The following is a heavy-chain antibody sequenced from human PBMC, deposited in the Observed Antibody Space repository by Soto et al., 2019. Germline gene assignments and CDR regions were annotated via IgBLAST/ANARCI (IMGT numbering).Heavy chain of an antibody. CDR1: GGSIISGGYY. CDR2: IYYSGST. Sequence: PSETLSLTCTVAGGSIISGGYYWSWIRQHPGKGLEWIGYIYYSGSTYYNPSLKSRVTISVDTSKNQFSLKLSSVTAADTAVYYCARVAPNGSSWFGLFDYWGQGTLVTVSS. V-gene: IGHV4-31*03. CDR3: ARVAPNGSSWFGLFDY. J-gene: IGHJ4*02. D-gene: IGHD6-13*01.